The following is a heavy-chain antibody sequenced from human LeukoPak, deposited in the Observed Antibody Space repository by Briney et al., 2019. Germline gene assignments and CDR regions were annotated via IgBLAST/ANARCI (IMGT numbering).Heavy chain of an antibody. D-gene: IGHD3-10*01. CDR1: GGSIGSYY. V-gene: IGHV4-59*01. Sequence: SETLSLTCTVSGGSIGSYYWSWIRQPPGKGLEWIGYIYYSGSTNYNPSLKSRVTISVDTSKNQFSLKLSSVTAADTAVYYCARGRSSMVRGYYYYYMDVWGKGTTVTISS. CDR3: ARGRSSMVRGYYYYYMDV. CDR2: IYYSGST. J-gene: IGHJ6*03.